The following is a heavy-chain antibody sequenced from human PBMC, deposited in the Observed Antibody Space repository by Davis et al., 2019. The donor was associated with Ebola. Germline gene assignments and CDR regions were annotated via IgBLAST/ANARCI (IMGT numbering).Heavy chain of an antibody. V-gene: IGHV6-1*01. D-gene: IGHD5-12*01. CDR3: AKGWLRSGIRY. CDR2: TYYSSKWYT. Sequence: PSETLSLTCDISGDSVSSVAWNWIRQSPSRGLEWLGRTYYSSKWYTGYAESVKSRINISPDTSKNQFSLQLKFVTPEDTAVYYCAKGWLRSGIRYWGQGTLVTVSS. J-gene: IGHJ4*02. CDR1: GDSVSSVA.